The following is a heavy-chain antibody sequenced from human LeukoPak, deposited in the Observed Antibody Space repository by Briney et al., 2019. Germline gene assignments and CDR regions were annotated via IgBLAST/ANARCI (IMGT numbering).Heavy chain of an antibody. J-gene: IGHJ5*02. D-gene: IGHD3-22*01. CDR3: ARDYYMGIVDQ. V-gene: IGHV3-74*01. Sequence: GGSLRLSCAASGFTFSDYYMSWIRQAPGKGLEWVSVISKDGSTSIYADSVRGRLTISRDNAKNTLYLQMNSLRVEDTSVYYCARDYYMGIVDQWGQGTRVTVSS. CDR2: ISKDGSTS. CDR1: GFTFSDYY.